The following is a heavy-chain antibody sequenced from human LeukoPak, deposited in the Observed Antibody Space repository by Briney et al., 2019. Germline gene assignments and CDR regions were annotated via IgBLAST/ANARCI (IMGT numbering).Heavy chain of an antibody. CDR3: VRLTFYEGRGHYPDH. D-gene: IGHD3-22*01. V-gene: IGHV3-74*01. CDR2: ISSDGTSA. CDR1: GFTFSSHR. Sequence: GGSLRLSCGASGFTFSSHRMHWVRQAPGEAPAWVARISSDGTSAVYADSVRGRFTVSRDNAKSTMFLRMDSLRAEDTAVYYCVRLTFYEGRGHYPDHWGQGTLVTVSS. J-gene: IGHJ4*02.